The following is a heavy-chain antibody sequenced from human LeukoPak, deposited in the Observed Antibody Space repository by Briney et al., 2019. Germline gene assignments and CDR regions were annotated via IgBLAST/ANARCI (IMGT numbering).Heavy chain of an antibody. CDR2: IIPIFGTA. D-gene: IGHD5-18*01. Sequence: SVKVSCKASGGTFSSYAISWVRQAPGQGLEWMGGIIPIFGTANYAQKFQGRVTITADESTSTAYMELSSLRSEDTAVYYCARVDTAMVTGHWFDPWGQGTLVTVSS. CDR3: ARVDTAMVTGHWFDP. J-gene: IGHJ5*02. CDR1: GGTFSSYA. V-gene: IGHV1-69*01.